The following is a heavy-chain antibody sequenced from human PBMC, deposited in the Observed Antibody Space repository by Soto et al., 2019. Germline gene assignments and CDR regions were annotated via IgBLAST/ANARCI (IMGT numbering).Heavy chain of an antibody. D-gene: IGHD1-26*01. CDR1: GFTFSDHY. CDR3: ASPQTKWARLYFDY. V-gene: IGHV3-11*01. Sequence: QVQLVESGGGLVKPGGSPRLSCAASGFTFSDHYMSWIRQAPGKGLEWLSYISTTGDSSHYADSVKGRFTISRDNAKNSLYLQMNSLRAEDTAVYYCASPQTKWARLYFDYWGQGTLVTVSS. J-gene: IGHJ4*02. CDR2: ISTTGDSS.